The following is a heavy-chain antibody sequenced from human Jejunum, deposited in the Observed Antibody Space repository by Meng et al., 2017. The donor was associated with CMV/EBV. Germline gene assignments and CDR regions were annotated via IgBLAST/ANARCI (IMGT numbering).Heavy chain of an antibody. Sequence: QAQLVQSGGEVKKPGASVKVSCKASGYTFTSYAIHWVRQAPGQRLEWMGWINGGNGKTKYSQKFQGRVTITRDTSASTAYMELSSLRSEDTAVYYCARDVVVPAALTVRIDYWGQGTLVTVSS. CDR1: GYTFTSYA. CDR2: INGGNGKT. V-gene: IGHV1-3*01. J-gene: IGHJ4*02. D-gene: IGHD2-2*01. CDR3: ARDVVVPAALTVRIDY.